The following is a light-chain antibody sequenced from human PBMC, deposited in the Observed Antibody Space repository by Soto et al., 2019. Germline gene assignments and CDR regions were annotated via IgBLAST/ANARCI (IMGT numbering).Light chain of an antibody. CDR3: CSYAGTPRV. J-gene: IGLJ1*01. Sequence: QSALTQPASVSGSPGQSITISCTGTSSDVWSYNLVSWYQQHPGKAPKLMIYEVSKRPSGVSNRFSGSKSGNTASLTISGLQAEDEADYYCCSYAGTPRVFGTGTKVTVL. CDR2: EVS. V-gene: IGLV2-23*02. CDR1: SSDVWSYNL.